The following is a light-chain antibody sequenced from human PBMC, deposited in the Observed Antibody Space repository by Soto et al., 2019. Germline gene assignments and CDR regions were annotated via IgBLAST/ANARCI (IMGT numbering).Light chain of an antibody. V-gene: IGLV2-14*01. J-gene: IGLJ7*01. CDR1: SSDVGGYNY. Sequence: QSALTQPASVSGSPGQSITISFTGTSSDVGGYNYVSWYQQHPGNAPKLIIYEVTNRPSGVSTRFSGSKSGNMASLTISGLQAEDEAGYYCSSFTSSNTVVFGGGTQLTVL. CDR2: EVT. CDR3: SSFTSSNTVV.